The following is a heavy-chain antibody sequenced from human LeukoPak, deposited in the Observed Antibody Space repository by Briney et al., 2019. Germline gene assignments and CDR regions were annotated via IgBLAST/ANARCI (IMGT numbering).Heavy chain of an antibody. CDR1: GGSISSSSYY. CDR2: IYYSGST. D-gene: IGHD3-22*01. J-gene: IGHJ4*02. CDR3: ARHYNYDSSGYYLDY. V-gene: IGHV4-39*01. Sequence: PSETLSLTCTVSGGSISSSSYYWGSIRQPPGKRLEWIGSIYYSGSTYYNPSLKSRVTISVDTSKNQFSLKLSSVTAADTAVCYCARHYNYDSSGYYLDYWCQGTLVTVS.